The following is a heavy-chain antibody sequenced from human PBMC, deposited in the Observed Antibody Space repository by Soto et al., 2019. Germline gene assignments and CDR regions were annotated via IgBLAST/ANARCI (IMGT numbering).Heavy chain of an antibody. CDR3: ARDPDYYDSSGNLFDY. CDR2: IIPIFGTA. CDR1: GGTFSSYS. Sequence: SVKVSCKASGGTFSSYSISWVRQAPGQGLEWMGGIIPIFGTANYAQKFQGRVTITADESTSTAYMELSSLRSEDTAVYYCARDPDYYDSSGNLFDYWGQGTLVTVSS. V-gene: IGHV1-69*13. J-gene: IGHJ4*02. D-gene: IGHD3-22*01.